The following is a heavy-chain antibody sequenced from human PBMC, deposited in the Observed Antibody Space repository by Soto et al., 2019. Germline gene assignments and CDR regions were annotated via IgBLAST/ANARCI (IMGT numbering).Heavy chain of an antibody. CDR3: ARGGYYGSGLAYGGAFYYYYGMDV. D-gene: IGHD3-10*01. V-gene: IGHV1-69*13. Sequence: GASVKVSCKASGGTFSSYAISWVRQAPGQGLEWMGGIIPIFGTANYAQKFQGRVTITADESTSTAYMELSSLRSEDTAVYYCARGGYYGSGLAYGGAFYYYYGMDVWGQGTRVTVSS. CDR2: IIPIFGTA. J-gene: IGHJ6*02. CDR1: GGTFSSYA.